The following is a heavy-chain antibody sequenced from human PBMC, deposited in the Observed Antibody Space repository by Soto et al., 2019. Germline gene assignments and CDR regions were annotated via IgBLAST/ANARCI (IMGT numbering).Heavy chain of an antibody. J-gene: IGHJ4*02. CDR2: VYYTGST. Sequence: SETLSLTCSVSGGSISGSYWSWIRQSPGEGLDWLGYVYYTGSTNYSRSLRSRVSISVDTSKNEFSLRLSSVTAADTAVYFCARSVAVPGAHIDYWGQGTQVTVTS. V-gene: IGHV4-59*01. CDR3: ARSVAVPGAHIDY. D-gene: IGHD7-27*01. CDR1: GGSISGSY.